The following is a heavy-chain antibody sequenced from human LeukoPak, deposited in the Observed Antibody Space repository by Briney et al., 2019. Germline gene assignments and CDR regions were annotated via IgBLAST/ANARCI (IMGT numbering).Heavy chain of an antibody. V-gene: IGHV3-30*03. CDR2: ISYDGSKK. Sequence: GGSLRLSCAASGFTFSSYSMNWVRQAPGKGLEWVAVISYDGSKKYYADAVEGRFTISRDNSKNTLYLQMNSLRAEDTAVYYCARERAATSGMDVWGQGTTVTVSS. J-gene: IGHJ6*02. CDR3: ARERAATSGMDV. D-gene: IGHD5-12*01. CDR1: GFTFSSYS.